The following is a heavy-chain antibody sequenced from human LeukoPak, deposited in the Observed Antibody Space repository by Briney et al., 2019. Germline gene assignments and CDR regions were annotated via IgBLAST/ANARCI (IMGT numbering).Heavy chain of an antibody. CDR1: GFTFSNYA. D-gene: IGHD2-21*02. J-gene: IGHJ4*02. V-gene: IGHV3-30*01. Sequence: GGSLRLSCVASGFTFSNYAIHWVRRPPGKGLEWVAVMSTDGSLQYYANSVKGRFTISRDNSKNTLYLQMNSLRAEDTAVYYCAKDWGTVVVTATDYWGQGTLVTVSS. CDR2: MSTDGSLQ. CDR3: AKDWGTVVVTATDY.